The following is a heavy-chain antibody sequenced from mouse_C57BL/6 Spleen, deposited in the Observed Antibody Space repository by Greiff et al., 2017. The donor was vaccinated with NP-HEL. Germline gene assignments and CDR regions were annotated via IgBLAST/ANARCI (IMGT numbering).Heavy chain of an antibody. V-gene: IGHV2-9-1*01. CDR3: ARNSDGSSYYYAMDY. Sequence: QVQLKQSGPGLVAPSQSLSITCTVSGFSLTSYAISWVRQPPGKGLEWLGVIWTGGGTNYNSALKSRLSISKDNSKSQVFLKMNSLQTDDTARYYCARNSDGSSYYYAMDYWGQGTSVTVSS. J-gene: IGHJ4*01. CDR1: GFSLTSYA. D-gene: IGHD1-1*01. CDR2: IWTGGGT.